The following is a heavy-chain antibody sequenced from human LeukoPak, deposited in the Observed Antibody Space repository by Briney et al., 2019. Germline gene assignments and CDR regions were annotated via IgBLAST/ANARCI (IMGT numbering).Heavy chain of an antibody. CDR3: AKDLGYSYGYVDY. D-gene: IGHD5-18*01. V-gene: IGHV3-23*01. Sequence: GGSLRLSCAASGFTFSSYAMSWVRQAPGKGLEWVSAISGSGGSTYYADSVKGRFTMSRDNSKNTLYLQVNSLRAEDTAMYYCAKDLGYSYGYVDYWGQGALVTVSS. CDR1: GFTFSSYA. CDR2: ISGSGGST. J-gene: IGHJ4*02.